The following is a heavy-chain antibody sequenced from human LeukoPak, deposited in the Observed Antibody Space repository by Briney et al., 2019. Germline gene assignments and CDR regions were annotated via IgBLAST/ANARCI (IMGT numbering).Heavy chain of an antibody. D-gene: IGHD6-13*01. CDR3: ASSISSSWARGFDP. Sequence: SETLSLTCTVSGGSISSSSYYWGWIRQPPGKGLEWIGSIYYSGSTYYNPSLKSRFTISVDTSKKQFSLKLSSVTAADTAVYYCASSISSSWARGFDPWGQGTLVTVSS. V-gene: IGHV4-39*01. CDR2: IYYSGST. CDR1: GGSISSSSYY. J-gene: IGHJ5*02.